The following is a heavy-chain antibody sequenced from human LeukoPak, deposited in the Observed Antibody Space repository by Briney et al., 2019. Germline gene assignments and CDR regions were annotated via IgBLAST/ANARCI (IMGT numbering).Heavy chain of an antibody. J-gene: IGHJ5*02. D-gene: IGHD4-11*01. Sequence: GGSLRPSCAASGFTFSSYSMNWVRQAPGKGLEWVSSISSSSSYIYYADSVKGRFTISRDNAKNSLYLQMNSLRVEDTAVYYCARGGDYSNYATWFDPWAQGILVTVSS. CDR2: ISSSSSYI. CDR1: GFTFSSYS. V-gene: IGHV3-21*01. CDR3: ARGGDYSNYATWFDP.